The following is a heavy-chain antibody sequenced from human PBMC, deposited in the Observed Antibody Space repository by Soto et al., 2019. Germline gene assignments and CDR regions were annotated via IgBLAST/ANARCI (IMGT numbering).Heavy chain of an antibody. Sequence: GGSLRLSCAASGFTFSNAWMSWVRQAPGKGLEWVGRIKSKTDGGTTDYAAAGKGRFTISRDDSKTTRYLQMNSLKTEDTAVYYCTTKKDQPPRVPAAKKRNYYYMDVWGKGTTVTVSS. CDR3: TTKKDQPPRVPAAKKRNYYYMDV. J-gene: IGHJ6*03. CDR2: IKSKTDGGTT. D-gene: IGHD2-2*01. V-gene: IGHV3-15*01. CDR1: GFTFSNAW.